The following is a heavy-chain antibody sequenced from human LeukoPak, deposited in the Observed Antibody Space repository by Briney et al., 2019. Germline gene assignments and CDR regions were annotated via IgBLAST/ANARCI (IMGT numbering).Heavy chain of an antibody. CDR3: ASPRPLRVFDY. CDR2: INHSGST. V-gene: IGHV4-34*01. Sequence: SETLSLTCAVYGGSFSGYYWSWIRQPPGKGLEWIGEINHSGSTNYNPSLKSRVTISVDTSKNQFSLKLSSVTAADTAVYYCASPRPLRVFDYWGQGSLVTVSS. CDR1: GGSFSGYY. D-gene: IGHD4-17*01. J-gene: IGHJ4*02.